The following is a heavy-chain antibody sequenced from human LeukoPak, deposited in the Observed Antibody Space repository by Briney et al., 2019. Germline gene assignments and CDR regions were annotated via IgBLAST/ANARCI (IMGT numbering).Heavy chain of an antibody. V-gene: IGHV3-23*01. J-gene: IGHJ3*02. CDR1: GFTFSSYW. CDR3: AKASDYDAFDI. CDR2: ISGSGGST. D-gene: IGHD4-17*01. Sequence: GGSLRLSCVASGFTFSSYWMHWVRQAPGKGLEWVSAISGSGGSTYYADSVKGRFTISRDNSKNTLYLQMNSLRAEDTAVYYCAKASDYDAFDIWGQGTMVTVSS.